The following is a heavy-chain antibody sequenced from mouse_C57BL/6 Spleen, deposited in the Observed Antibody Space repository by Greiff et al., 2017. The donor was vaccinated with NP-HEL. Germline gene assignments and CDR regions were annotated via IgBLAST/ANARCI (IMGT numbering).Heavy chain of an antibody. V-gene: IGHV14-2*01. D-gene: IGHD2-4*01. CDR3: ARLYDYDGKYYFDY. CDR2: IDPEDGET. CDR1: GFNIKDYY. Sequence: VQLQQSGAELVKPGASVQLSCTASGFNIKDYYMHWLKQRTEQGLEWIGRIDPEDGETKYAPKFQGKAPITAETSSNTAYLQLSSLTSEDTAVYYCARLYDYDGKYYFDYWGQGTTLTVSS. J-gene: IGHJ2*01.